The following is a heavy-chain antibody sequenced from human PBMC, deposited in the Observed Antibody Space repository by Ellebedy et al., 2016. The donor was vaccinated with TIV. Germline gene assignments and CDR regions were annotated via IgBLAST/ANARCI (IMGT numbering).Heavy chain of an antibody. CDR3: ARVRKRDWGPPGWDY. Sequence: SETLSLXCTVSDDSISSTTHYWGWIRQPPGKGLEWIGSIYYSGSIYYNPSLKSRVTISVDTSKNQFSLKLSSVTAADTAVYYCARVRKRDWGPPGWDYWGQGTLVTVSS. J-gene: IGHJ4*02. V-gene: IGHV4-39*01. D-gene: IGHD7-27*01. CDR1: DDSISSTTHY. CDR2: IYYSGSI.